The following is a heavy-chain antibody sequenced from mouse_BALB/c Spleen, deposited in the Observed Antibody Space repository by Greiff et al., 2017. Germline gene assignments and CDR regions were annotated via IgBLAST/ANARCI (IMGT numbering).Heavy chain of an antibody. Sequence: EVNVVESGGGLVKPGGSLKLSCAASGFTFSDYYMYWVRQTPEKRLEWVATISDGGSYTYYPDSVKGRFTISRDNAKNNLYLQMSSLKSEDTAMYYCARAHYGSSYVDYWGQGTTLTVSS. V-gene: IGHV5-4*02. CDR2: ISDGGSYT. D-gene: IGHD1-1*01. CDR1: GFTFSDYY. J-gene: IGHJ2*01. CDR3: ARAHYGSSYVDY.